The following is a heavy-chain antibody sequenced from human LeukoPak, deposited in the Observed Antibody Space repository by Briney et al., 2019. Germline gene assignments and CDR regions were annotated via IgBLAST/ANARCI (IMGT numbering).Heavy chain of an antibody. J-gene: IGHJ4*02. D-gene: IGHD2-15*01. CDR2: TYYRSKWYN. CDR3: GGGPPVRYCRATGCLYFES. V-gene: IGHV6-1*01. CDR1: GDSVSSNSAA. Sequence: SQTLSLTCAISGDSVSSNSAAWNWIRQSPSRGLEWLGRTYYRSKWYNDYAVSVKSRITINPDTSKNQFSLQLNSVTAADTAVYFCGGGPPVRYCRATGCLYFESWGQGTQVTVSS.